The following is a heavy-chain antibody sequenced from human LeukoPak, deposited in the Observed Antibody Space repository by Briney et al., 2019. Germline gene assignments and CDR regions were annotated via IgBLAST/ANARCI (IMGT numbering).Heavy chain of an antibody. J-gene: IGHJ3*02. CDR3: ARRQQWLVKAAFDI. CDR1: GGSISSYY. V-gene: IGHV4-59*08. CDR2: IYYSGST. D-gene: IGHD6-19*01. Sequence: SETLSLTCAVSGGSISSYYWSWIRQPPGKGLEWIGYIYYSGSTNYNPSLKSRVTISVDTSKNQFSLELSSVTAADTAVYYCARRQQWLVKAAFDIWGQGTMVTVSS.